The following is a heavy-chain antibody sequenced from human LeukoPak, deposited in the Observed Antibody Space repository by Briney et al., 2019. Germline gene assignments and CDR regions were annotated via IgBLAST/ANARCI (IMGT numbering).Heavy chain of an antibody. D-gene: IGHD5-24*01. CDR2: ISPSGGST. V-gene: IGHV1-46*01. Sequence: ASVKVSCKASGYTFTSYGISWVRQAPGQGPEWMGVISPSGGSTTYAQKFQGSVTLTRDMSTSTDYLELSSLRSEDTAVYYCARDNSVRDEAWWFNPWGQGTLVTVSS. J-gene: IGHJ5*02. CDR1: GYTFTSYG. CDR3: ARDNSVRDEAWWFNP.